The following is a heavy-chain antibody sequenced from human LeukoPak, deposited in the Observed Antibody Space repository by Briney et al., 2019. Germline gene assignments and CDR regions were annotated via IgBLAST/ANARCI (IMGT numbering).Heavy chain of an antibody. CDR2: ISAYNGNT. Sequence: ASVKVSCKASGYTFTSYGISWVRQAPGQGLEWMGWISAYNGNTNYAQKFQGRVTITRNTSISTAYMELSSLRSEDTAVYYCARVPPRLAVAGQWWFDPWGQGTLVTVSS. D-gene: IGHD6-19*01. CDR3: ARVPPRLAVAGQWWFDP. CDR1: GYTFTSYG. J-gene: IGHJ5*02. V-gene: IGHV1-18*01.